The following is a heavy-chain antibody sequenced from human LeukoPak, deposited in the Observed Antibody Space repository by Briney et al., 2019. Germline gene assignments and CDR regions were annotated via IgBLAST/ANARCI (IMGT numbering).Heavy chain of an antibody. Sequence: PGGSLRLSCAASGFTFRSYNMKWVRQAPGKGLEWVSSISSRSSYIFYADSVKGRFTISRDNAKKSLYLQMNSLRAEDTAVYYCASGVNYCDYWGQGSSVTVSS. CDR3: ASGVNYCDY. V-gene: IGHV3-21*01. CDR2: ISSRSSYI. D-gene: IGHD3-3*01. CDR1: GFTFRSYN. J-gene: IGHJ4*02.